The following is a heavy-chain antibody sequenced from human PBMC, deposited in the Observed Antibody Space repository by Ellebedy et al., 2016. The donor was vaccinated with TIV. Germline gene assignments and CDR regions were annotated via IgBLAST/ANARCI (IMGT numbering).Heavy chain of an antibody. CDR1: GGSSGGYF. D-gene: IGHD1-1*01. CDR2: IFYSGTT. CDR3: ARVLRGGRSGDYFDS. V-gene: IGHV4-34*12. J-gene: IGHJ4*02. Sequence: MPGGSLRLSCAVYGGSSGGYFWSWIRQPPGKGLEWIGNIFYSGTTYYSPSLKSRVTVSVDTSKNQFSLNLSSVTAADTAVYYCARVLRGGRSGDYFDSWGQGTLVTVSS.